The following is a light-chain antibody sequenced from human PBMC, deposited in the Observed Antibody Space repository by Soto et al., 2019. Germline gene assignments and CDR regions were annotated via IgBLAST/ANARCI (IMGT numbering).Light chain of an antibody. V-gene: IGKV3-20*01. CDR2: AAS. CDR3: QQYHSSPYT. J-gene: IGKJ2*01. Sequence: EIVLTQSPGTLSLSPGERVTLSCRASQSVTSRHLAWYQQKPGQAPRLLILAASGRPPTIPSRFSGSGSGTDFTLTISRLEAEDFAVYFCQQYHSSPYTFGQGTRLEIK. CDR1: QSVTSRH.